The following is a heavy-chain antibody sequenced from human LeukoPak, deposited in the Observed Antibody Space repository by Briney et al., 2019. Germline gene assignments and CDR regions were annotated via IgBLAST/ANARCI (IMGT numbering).Heavy chain of an antibody. D-gene: IGHD2-2*01. J-gene: IGHJ3*02. Sequence: GGSLRLSCATSGFTFSSYAMSWVRQAPGKGLEWVSAISGSGGSTYYADSVKGRFTISRDNSKNTLYLQMNSLRAEDTAVYYCARARQYLDAFDIWGQGTMVTVSS. CDR1: GFTFSSYA. CDR3: ARARQYLDAFDI. V-gene: IGHV3-23*01. CDR2: ISGSGGST.